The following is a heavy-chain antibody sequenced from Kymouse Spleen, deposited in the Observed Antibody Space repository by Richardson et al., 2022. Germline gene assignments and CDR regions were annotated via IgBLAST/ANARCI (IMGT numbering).Heavy chain of an antibody. J-gene: IGHJ5*02. CDR2: INPNSGGT. CDR3: ARGITMVRGVNWFDP. V-gene: IGHV1-2*04. CDR1: GYTFTGYY. Sequence: QVQLVQSGAEVKKPGASVKVSCKASGYTFTGYYMHWVRQAPGQGLEWMGWINPNSGGTNYAQKFQGWVTMTRDTSISTAYMELSRLRSDDTAVYYCARGITMVRGVNWFDPWGQGTLVTVSS. D-gene: IGHD3-10*01.